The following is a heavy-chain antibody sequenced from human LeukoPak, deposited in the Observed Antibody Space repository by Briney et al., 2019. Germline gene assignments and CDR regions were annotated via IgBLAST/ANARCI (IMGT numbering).Heavy chain of an antibody. D-gene: IGHD3-9*01. J-gene: IGHJ3*02. CDR3: ARDMPYDILTGYYSLQDAFDI. CDR1: GGSISSCY. V-gene: IGHV4-4*07. Sequence: NPSETLSLTCTVSGGSISSCYWSWIRQPAGKGLEWIGRIYTSGSTNYNPSLKSRVTMSVDTSKNQFSLKLSSVTAADTAVYYCARDMPYDILTGYYSLQDAFDIWGQGTMVTVSS. CDR2: IYTSGST.